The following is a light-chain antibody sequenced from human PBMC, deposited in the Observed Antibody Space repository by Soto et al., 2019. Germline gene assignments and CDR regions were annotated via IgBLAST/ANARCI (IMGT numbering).Light chain of an antibody. CDR2: RAS. CDR3: QHWS. CDR1: QTINRW. V-gene: IGKV1-5*03. J-gene: IGKJ1*01. Sequence: DIQMTQAPSTVSASIGDRVTITCRASQTINRWLAWYRQKPGEVPKLLIYRASVLESGVPSRFSGSGSGTEFTLTISRIQPEDVATYYCQHWSFGQGTKVDI.